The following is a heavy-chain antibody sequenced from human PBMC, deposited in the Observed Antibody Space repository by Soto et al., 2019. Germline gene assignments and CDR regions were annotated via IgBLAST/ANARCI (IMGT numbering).Heavy chain of an antibody. CDR3: ARGSNSFDY. V-gene: IGHV3-72*01. CDR1: GFTFSDYY. D-gene: IGHD6-13*01. CDR2: SRNKANGYTP. Sequence: EVQLMESGGGLVQPGGSLRLSCEVSGFTFSDYYMDWVRQAPGKGLEWVGRSRNKANGYTPEYAASVKGRFTISIDDSKNLLYLQLTSLTTEDTAFDYCARGSNSFDYWGQGALVTVSS. J-gene: IGHJ4*02.